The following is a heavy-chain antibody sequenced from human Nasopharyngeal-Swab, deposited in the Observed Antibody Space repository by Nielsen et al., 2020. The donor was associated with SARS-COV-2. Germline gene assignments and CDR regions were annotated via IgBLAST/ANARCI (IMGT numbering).Heavy chain of an antibody. CDR1: GYKFTSYW. J-gene: IGHJ5*02. CDR3: ARRDNWSDFNWFDP. CDR2: IYPGDSDT. D-gene: IGHD1-1*01. V-gene: IGHV5-51*01. Sequence: GESLKISCKGSGYKFTSYWIGWVRQMPGKGLEWMGIIYPGDSDTIYSPSFQGQVTISADKSISTAYLQWSSLKASDTAMYYCARRDNWSDFNWFDPWGQGTLVTVSS.